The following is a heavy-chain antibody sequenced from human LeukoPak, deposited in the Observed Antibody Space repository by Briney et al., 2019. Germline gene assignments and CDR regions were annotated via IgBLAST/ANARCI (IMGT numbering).Heavy chain of an antibody. V-gene: IGHV1-18*01. D-gene: IGHD3-10*02. CDR2: ISAYNGNT. CDR1: GYTFTSHG. CDR3: ARDMLSNGLFDY. Sequence: ASVKVSCKASGYTFTSHGISWVRQAPGQGLEWMGWISAYNGNTNYAQKLQGRVTMTTDTSTSTAYMELRSLRSDDTAVYYCARDMLSNGLFDYWGQGTLVTVSS. J-gene: IGHJ4*02.